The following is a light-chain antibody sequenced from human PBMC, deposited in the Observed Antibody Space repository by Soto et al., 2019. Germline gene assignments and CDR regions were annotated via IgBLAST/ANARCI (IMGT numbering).Light chain of an antibody. J-gene: IGKJ1*01. CDR1: QTIYSW. CDR3: QQRYSSPPT. CDR2: KAS. V-gene: IGKV1-5*03. Sequence: DTQMTQSPSILAASVGDRVTITCRASQTIYSWLAWYQQKPGQAPRLLIHKASTVETGVPSRFSGSGYGSESTLIISSLQPDDSETYYCQQRYSSPPTFGQGTKVDIK.